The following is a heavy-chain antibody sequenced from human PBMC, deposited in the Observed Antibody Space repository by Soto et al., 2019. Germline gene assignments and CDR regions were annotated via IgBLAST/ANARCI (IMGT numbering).Heavy chain of an antibody. CDR3: ARGREAYKWNDAGY. Sequence: AETLSLTCVVSGGSISPYYWSWSRQPPGKGLEWIGYIYYSGSTNYNPPLKSRVTISVDTSKNQFSLRLSSVTAADTAVYYCARGREAYKWNDAGYWGQGTLVTVSS. V-gene: IGHV4-59*01. J-gene: IGHJ4*02. CDR2: IYYSGST. D-gene: IGHD1-1*01. CDR1: GGSISPYY.